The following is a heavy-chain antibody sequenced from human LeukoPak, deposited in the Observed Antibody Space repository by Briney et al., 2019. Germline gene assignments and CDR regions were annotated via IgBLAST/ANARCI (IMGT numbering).Heavy chain of an antibody. CDR3: ARDGYYYDPEVGSFDI. Sequence: SETLSLTCTVSGGSISSGSYYWSWIRQPAGKGLEWIGRIYTSGSTNYNPSLKSRVTISVDTSKNQFSLKLSSLTAANTAVYYCARDGYYYDPEVGSFDIWGQGTMVTLSS. CDR2: IYTSGST. D-gene: IGHD3-22*01. CDR1: GGSISSGSYY. V-gene: IGHV4-61*02. J-gene: IGHJ3*02.